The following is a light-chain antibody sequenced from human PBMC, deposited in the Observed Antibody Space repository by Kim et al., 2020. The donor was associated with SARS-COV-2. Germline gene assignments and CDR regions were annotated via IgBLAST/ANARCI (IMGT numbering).Light chain of an antibody. CDR2: GAS. CDR3: QQYGSSPYT. V-gene: IGKV3-20*01. J-gene: IGKJ2*01. CDR1: QSVSPRTN. Sequence: SQGERATLSCRASQSVSPRTNLAWYQQKRGQSPRLLIYGASNRAIGIPDRFSGSGSGADFTLTITRLEPEDFAVYYCQQYGSSPYTFGQGTKLEI.